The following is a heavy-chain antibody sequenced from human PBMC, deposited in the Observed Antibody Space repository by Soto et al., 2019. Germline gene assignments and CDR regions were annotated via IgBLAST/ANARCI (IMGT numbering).Heavy chain of an antibody. Sequence: PGGSLRLSCAASDFTFSNAWINWVRQAPGKGLEWVSYISSSSRTIYYADSVKGRFTISRDNAKNSLYLQMNSLRDEDTAVYYCARDSLKGIAVAGYDYWGQGTLVTVSS. CDR2: ISSSSRTI. V-gene: IGHV3-48*02. CDR3: ARDSLKGIAVAGYDY. D-gene: IGHD6-19*01. CDR1: DFTFSNAW. J-gene: IGHJ4*02.